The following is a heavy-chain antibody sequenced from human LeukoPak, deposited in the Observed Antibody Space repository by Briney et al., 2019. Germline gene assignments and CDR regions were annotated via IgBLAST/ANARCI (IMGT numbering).Heavy chain of an antibody. CDR2: IYYSGST. J-gene: IGHJ3*02. CDR1: GGSISSYY. D-gene: IGHD5-24*01. V-gene: IGHV4-59*08. Sequence: SSETLSLTCTVSGGSISSYYWSWIRQPPGKGLEWIGYIYYSGSTNYNPSLKSRVTISVDTSKNQFSLKLSSVTAADTAVYYCARRGRDGYNPAKDAFDIWGQGTMVTVSS. CDR3: ARRGRDGYNPAKDAFDI.